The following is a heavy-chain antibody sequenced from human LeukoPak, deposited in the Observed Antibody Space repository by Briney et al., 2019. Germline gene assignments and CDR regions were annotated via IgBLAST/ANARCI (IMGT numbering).Heavy chain of an antibody. Sequence: PGGSLRLSCAASGFTFSNYWMSWVRQAPGKGLEWVANIKQDRSEEFYVDSVKGRLTISRDNAKTSLFLQMNGLRDDDTAVYYCARVFLERLTSGYFDNWGQGTLVTVSS. J-gene: IGHJ4*02. CDR2: IKQDRSEE. CDR1: GFTFSNYW. CDR3: ARVFLERLTSGYFDN. D-gene: IGHD3-3*01. V-gene: IGHV3-7*04.